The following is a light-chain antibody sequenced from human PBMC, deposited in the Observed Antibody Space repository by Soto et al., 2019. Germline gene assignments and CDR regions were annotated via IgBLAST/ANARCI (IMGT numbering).Light chain of an antibody. CDR1: HTISIW. CDR2: KAS. J-gene: IGKJ1*01. Sequence: DVQMTQSPCTLSVSVGGRCTITFRASHTISIWLAWYQQKPGKAPKLLIYKASTLKSGVPSRFSGSGSGTEFTLTISILQPDDFAPYYCQLYNSYSEAFGQGSKVDIK. V-gene: IGKV1-5*03. CDR3: QLYNSYSEA.